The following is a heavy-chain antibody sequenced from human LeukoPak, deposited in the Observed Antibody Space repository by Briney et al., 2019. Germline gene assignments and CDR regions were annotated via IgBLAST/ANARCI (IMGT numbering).Heavy chain of an antibody. Sequence: GESLKTSCKGSGYSFTSYWIGWVRQLPGKGLEWRGIIYPVDSDTRYLPSFQSQVTISADKSISTAYLQWSSLKAADNAMYYCARYSHVRGVNYGMDVWGQGTMVTVSS. V-gene: IGHV5-51*01. CDR1: GYSFTSYW. J-gene: IGHJ6*02. CDR3: ARYSHVRGVNYGMDV. D-gene: IGHD3-10*02. CDR2: IYPVDSDT.